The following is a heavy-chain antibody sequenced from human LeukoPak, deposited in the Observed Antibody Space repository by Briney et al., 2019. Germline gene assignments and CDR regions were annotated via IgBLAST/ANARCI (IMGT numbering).Heavy chain of an antibody. CDR2: IYYSGST. D-gene: IGHD3-10*01. J-gene: IGHJ4*02. V-gene: IGHV4-31*03. CDR3: ARDLGEYYGSGIYFDY. Sequence: PSETLSLTCTVSGGSISSGGYYWSWIRQHPGKGLEWIGYIYYSGSTYYNPSLKSRVTISVDTSKNQFSLKLGSVTAAVTAVYYCARDLGEYYGSGIYFDYWGQGTLVTVSS. CDR1: GGSISSGGYY.